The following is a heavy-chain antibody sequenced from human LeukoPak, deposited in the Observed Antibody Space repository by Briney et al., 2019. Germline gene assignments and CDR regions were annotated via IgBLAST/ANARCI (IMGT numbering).Heavy chain of an antibody. CDR1: GFTFSSYA. CDR2: ISGSGGST. J-gene: IGHJ5*02. V-gene: IGHV3-23*01. CDR3: AKDLRSTSSYNWFDP. D-gene: IGHD2-2*01. Sequence: GGSLRLSCAASGFTFSSYAMSWVRQAPGKGLEWVSAISGSGGSTYYADSVKGRFTISRDNSKNTLYLQMNSLRAEDTAVYYCAKDLRSTSSYNWFDPWGQGTLVTVSS.